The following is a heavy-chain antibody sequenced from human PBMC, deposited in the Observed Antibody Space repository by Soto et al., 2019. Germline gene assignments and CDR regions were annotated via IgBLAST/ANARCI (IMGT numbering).Heavy chain of an antibody. D-gene: IGHD3-22*01. Sequence: SSSYIYYADPVKGRFTISRDNAKNSLYLQMKSLRAEDTAVYYCASSGYYNWFDPWGQGTLVTVSS. CDR2: SSSYI. J-gene: IGHJ5*02. V-gene: IGHV3-21*01. CDR3: ASSGYYNWFDP.